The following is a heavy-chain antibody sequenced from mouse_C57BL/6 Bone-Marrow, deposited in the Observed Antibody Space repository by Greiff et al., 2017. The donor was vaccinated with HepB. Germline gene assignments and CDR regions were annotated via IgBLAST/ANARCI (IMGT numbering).Heavy chain of an antibody. J-gene: IGHJ4*01. CDR2: IDPENGDT. Sequence: VQLQQSGAELVRPGASVKVSCTASGFNIKDDYMHWVKQRPEQGLEWIGWIDPENGDTEYASKFQGKATITADTSSNTAYLQLSSLTSEDTAVYYCTLWYLYAMDYWGQGTSVTVSS. CDR1: GFNIKDDY. V-gene: IGHV14-4*01. D-gene: IGHD2-1*01. CDR3: TLWYLYAMDY.